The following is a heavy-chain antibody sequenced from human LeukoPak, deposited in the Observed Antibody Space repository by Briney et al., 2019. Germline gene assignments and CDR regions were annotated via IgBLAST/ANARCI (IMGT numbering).Heavy chain of an antibody. D-gene: IGHD3-10*01. CDR3: ARGGHSMVRGVIIIKYFDY. J-gene: IGHJ4*02. V-gene: IGHV1-8*01. CDR2: MNPNSGDT. Sequence: ASVKVSCKASGYTFTSYDINWVRQATGQGLEWMGWMNPNSGDTGYAQKFQGRVTMTRNTSISTAYMELSSLRSEDTAVYYCARGGHSMVRGVIIIKYFDYWGQGTLVTVSS. CDR1: GYTFTSYD.